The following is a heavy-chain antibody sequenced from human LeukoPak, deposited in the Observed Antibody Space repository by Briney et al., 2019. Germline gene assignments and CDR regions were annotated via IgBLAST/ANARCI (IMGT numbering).Heavy chain of an antibody. Sequence: GGSLRLSCVASGFTFSNYWMSWVRQARGKGLEWVANIKYDGSQKFYVDSVKGRFTISRDNAKNSLFLQMNSLRADDTAVYYCARAEDYWGQGSLVTVSS. CDR2: IKYDGSQK. CDR1: GFTFSNYW. J-gene: IGHJ4*02. CDR3: ARAEDY. V-gene: IGHV3-7*05.